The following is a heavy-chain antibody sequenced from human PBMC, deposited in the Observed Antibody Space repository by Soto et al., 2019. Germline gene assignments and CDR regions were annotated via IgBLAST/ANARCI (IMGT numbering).Heavy chain of an antibody. CDR3: ASFWISDYNFDY. Sequence: SETLSLTCAVSGASVSSPNYYWSWIRQPPGKGLEWIGYIYHSGSTHYNPSLKSRVTVSLDTSKNQFSLKLSSVTAADTAVFYCASFWISDYNFDYWGQGTLVTVSS. J-gene: IGHJ4*02. CDR2: IYHSGST. V-gene: IGHV4-61*01. CDR1: GASVSSPNYY. D-gene: IGHD3-3*01.